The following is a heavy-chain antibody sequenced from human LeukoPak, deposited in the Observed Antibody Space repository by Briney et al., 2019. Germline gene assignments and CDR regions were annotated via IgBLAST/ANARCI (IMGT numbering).Heavy chain of an antibody. Sequence: GGSLRLSCAASGFTFSNYAMYWVRQAPGRGLEYVSAISTDGGITDYANSVRGRFTISRDSSDNRVFLQMGTLGAEDMAVYYCARGGYFDSSGSFDHWGQGILVTVSS. V-gene: IGHV3-64*01. CDR2: ISTDGGIT. D-gene: IGHD3-22*01. CDR3: ARGGYFDSSGSFDH. CDR1: GFTFSNYA. J-gene: IGHJ4*02.